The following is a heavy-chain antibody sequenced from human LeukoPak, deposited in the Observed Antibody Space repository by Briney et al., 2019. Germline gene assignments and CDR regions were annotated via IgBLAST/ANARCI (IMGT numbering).Heavy chain of an antibody. CDR2: INPSGGST. CDR1: GYTFTSYY. CDR3: ARAPGYYDSSGVFDY. V-gene: IGHV1-46*01. Sequence: ASVKVSCKASGYTFTSYYMHWVRQAPGQGLELMGIINPSGGSTSYAQKFQGRVTITRDTSTSTVYMELSSLRSEDTAVYYCARAPGYYDSSGVFDYWGQGTLVTVSS. D-gene: IGHD3-22*01. J-gene: IGHJ4*02.